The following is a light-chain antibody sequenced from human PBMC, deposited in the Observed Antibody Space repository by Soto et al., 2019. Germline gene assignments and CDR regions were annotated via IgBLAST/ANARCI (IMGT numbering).Light chain of an antibody. CDR3: YSYAGTNHV. J-gene: IGLJ1*01. V-gene: IGLV2-8*01. CDR1: SSDVGGYNY. Sequence: QSVLTQPPSASGSPGQSVTISCTGTSSDVGGYNYVSWFQQHPGKAPKLMIYEVTKRPSGVPDRFSGSKSGNTASLTVSGLQAEDEADYYCYSYAGTNHVVGTGTKDT. CDR2: EVT.